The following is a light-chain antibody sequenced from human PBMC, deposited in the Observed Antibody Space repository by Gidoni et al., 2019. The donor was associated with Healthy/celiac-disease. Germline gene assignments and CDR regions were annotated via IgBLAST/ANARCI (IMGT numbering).Light chain of an antibody. J-gene: IGKJ1*01. CDR1: QSISSY. CDR3: QQSYSTPGP. Sequence: DIQMTQSPSSLSASVGDRVTITCRASQSISSYLNWYQQKPGKAPQLLIYAASSLQSGVPSRFSGSGSGTDFTLSISSRQPEDFATYYCQQSYSTPGPFGQGTKVESK. CDR2: AAS. V-gene: IGKV1-39*01.